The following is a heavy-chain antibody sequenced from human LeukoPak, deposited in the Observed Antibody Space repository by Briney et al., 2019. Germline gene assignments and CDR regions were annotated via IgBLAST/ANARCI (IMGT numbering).Heavy chain of an antibody. CDR3: ARERSVDTRDFDY. J-gene: IGHJ4*02. D-gene: IGHD5-18*01. CDR2: INPNSGGT. Sequence: ASVKVSCKASGYTFTGYYMHWVRQAPGQGLEWMGWINPNSGGTNYAQKFQGRVTMTRDTSISTAYMELSRLRSDDTAVYYCARERSVDTRDFDYWGQGTLVTVSS. CDR1: GYTFTGYY. V-gene: IGHV1-2*02.